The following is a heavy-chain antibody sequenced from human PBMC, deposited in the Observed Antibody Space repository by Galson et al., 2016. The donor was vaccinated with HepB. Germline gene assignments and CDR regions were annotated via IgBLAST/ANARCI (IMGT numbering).Heavy chain of an antibody. Sequence: SLRLSCAASGFTFSRHNMHWLRQPPGKGLEWVPVIHRDGHTYLAASVKGRFSISRDNLKNTVDLQMNRLRAEDTAVYYCARGLHCTGGRCYFGPWFDAWGQGSLVTVSS. D-gene: IGHD2-15*01. CDR2: IHRDGHT. V-gene: IGHV3-53*03. CDR1: GFTFSRHN. J-gene: IGHJ5*02. CDR3: ARGLHCTGGRCYFGPWFDA.